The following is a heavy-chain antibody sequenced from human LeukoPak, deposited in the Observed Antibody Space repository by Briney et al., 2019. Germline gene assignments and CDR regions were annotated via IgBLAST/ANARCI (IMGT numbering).Heavy chain of an antibody. V-gene: IGHV1-2*04. D-gene: IGHD2-15*01. CDR3: ARSTCSGGSCYDY. CDR2: INPNSGGT. CDR1: GYTFTGRY. J-gene: IGHJ4*02. Sequence: ASVKVSCKASGYTFTGRYMHWVRQAPGQGLEWMGWINPNSGGTNYAQKFQGWVTMTRDTSISTAYMELSRLRSDDTAVYYCARSTCSGGSCYDYWGQGTLVTVSS.